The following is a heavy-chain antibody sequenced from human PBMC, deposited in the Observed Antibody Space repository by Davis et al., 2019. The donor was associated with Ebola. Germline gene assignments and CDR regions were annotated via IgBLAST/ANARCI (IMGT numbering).Heavy chain of an antibody. CDR3: AKDSLDIVVVPAAIRSEYYYYYMDV. CDR2: IYSGGST. J-gene: IGHJ6*03. D-gene: IGHD2-2*02. CDR1: GFTVSSNY. Sequence: PGGSLRLSCAASGFTVSSNYMSWVRQAPGKGLEWVSVIYSGGSTYYADSVKGRFTISRDNSKNTLYLQMNSLRAEDTAVYYCAKDSLDIVVVPAAIRSEYYYYYMDVWGKGTTVTVSS. V-gene: IGHV3-53*01.